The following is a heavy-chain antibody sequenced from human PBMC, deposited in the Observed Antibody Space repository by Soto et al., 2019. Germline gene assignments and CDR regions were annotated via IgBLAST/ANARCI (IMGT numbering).Heavy chain of an antibody. CDR3: ARVPGP. J-gene: IGHJ5*02. CDR1: GDSISSYY. V-gene: IGHV4-59*12. Sequence: PSETLSLTCAVSGDSISSYYCMWIRQPPGKGLESIGYMYYGRSAYYNPSLKSRVTISVDRSKNQFSLKLSSVTAADTAVYYCARVPGPWGQGTLVTVSS. CDR2: MYYGRSA. D-gene: IGHD7-27*01.